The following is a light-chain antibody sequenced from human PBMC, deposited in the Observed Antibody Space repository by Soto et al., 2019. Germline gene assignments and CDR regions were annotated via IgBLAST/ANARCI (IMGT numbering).Light chain of an antibody. Sequence: EIVMTQSPATLSVSPGERATLSCRASQSVSSNFSWYQQKPAQAPRLLIYGASTRATGIPARLSGSGSGTEFTLTISSLQSEDFAVYYCQQYNNWPPITFGQGTRLEIK. CDR1: QSVSSN. J-gene: IGKJ5*01. CDR3: QQYNNWPPIT. V-gene: IGKV3-15*01. CDR2: GAS.